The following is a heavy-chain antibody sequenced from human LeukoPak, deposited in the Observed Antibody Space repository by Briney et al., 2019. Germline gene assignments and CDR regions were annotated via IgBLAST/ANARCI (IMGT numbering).Heavy chain of an antibody. CDR3: AKLVAAAGSFDY. D-gene: IGHD6-13*01. CDR2: IPYDGSTK. J-gene: IGHJ4*02. CDR1: GFTFSSYV. Sequence: GRSLRLSCAASGFTFSSYVMHWVRQAPGKGLEWVAVIPYDGSTKYYADSVKGRFTISRDNSKNTLYLQMNSLRAEDTAVYYCAKLVAAAGSFDYWGQGTLVTVSS. V-gene: IGHV3-30*18.